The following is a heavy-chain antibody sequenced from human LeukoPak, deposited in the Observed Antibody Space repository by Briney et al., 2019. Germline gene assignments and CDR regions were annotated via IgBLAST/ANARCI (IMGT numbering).Heavy chain of an antibody. Sequence: QPGGSLRLSCAASGFTFSRYWMSWVRQAPGKGLEWVANIKQDGSEKDYVDSVKGRLTISRDNAKNSLYLQMNSLTAEDTAVYYCARESFAARWDWGQGTLVTVSS. V-gene: IGHV3-7*01. CDR1: GFTFSRYW. D-gene: IGHD6-6*01. CDR2: IKQDGSEK. J-gene: IGHJ4*02. CDR3: ARESFAARWD.